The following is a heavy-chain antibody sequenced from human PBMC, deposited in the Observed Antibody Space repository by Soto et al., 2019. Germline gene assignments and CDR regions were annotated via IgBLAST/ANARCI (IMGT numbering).Heavy chain of an antibody. CDR3: TTDRFASPVDS. J-gene: IGHJ4*02. D-gene: IGHD3-10*01. V-gene: IGHV3-15*01. Sequence: GGSLSLPWAASGCTFTNAWVSWVRQVPGKGLEWVGRIKTKAAGGTTDYAAPVKGRFTISRDDSKNTLYLQMNSLKTEETAVYYCTTDRFASPVDSWGQGTLVTVSS. CDR1: GCTFTNAW. CDR2: IKTKAAGGTT.